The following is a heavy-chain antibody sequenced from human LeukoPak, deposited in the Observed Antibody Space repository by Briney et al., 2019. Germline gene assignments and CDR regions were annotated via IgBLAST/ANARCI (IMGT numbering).Heavy chain of an antibody. V-gene: IGHV3-74*01. D-gene: IGHD1-26*01. CDR2: INSDGSST. J-gene: IGHJ3*02. CDR1: GFTLSRDW. CDR3: ARGTGYSVFDI. Sequence: SGGSLRLSCAASGFTLSRDWMHWVRQAPGKGLVWVSRINSDGSSTSYADSVKGRFTISRDNAKNTLYLQMNSLRVEDTAVYYCARGTGYSVFDIWGQGTMVTVSS.